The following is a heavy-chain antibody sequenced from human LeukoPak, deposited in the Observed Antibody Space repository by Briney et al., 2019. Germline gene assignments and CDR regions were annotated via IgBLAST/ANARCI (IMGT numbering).Heavy chain of an antibody. Sequence: ASVKVSCKASGYTFTSYYMHWVRQAPGQGLEWMGIINPSGGSTSYAQKFQGRVTMTRDMSTSTVYMELSSLRSEDTAVYYCAKNYYDSSGNSHAFDIWGQGTMVTVSS. CDR3: AKNYYDSSGNSHAFDI. CDR2: INPSGGST. J-gene: IGHJ3*02. D-gene: IGHD3-22*01. CDR1: GYTFTSYY. V-gene: IGHV1-46*01.